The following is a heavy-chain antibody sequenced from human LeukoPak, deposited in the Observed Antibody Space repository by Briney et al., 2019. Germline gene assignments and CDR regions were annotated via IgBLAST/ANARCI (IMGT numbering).Heavy chain of an antibody. V-gene: IGHV3-30*02. CDR1: GFTFSSYG. CDR3: AKDDYVWGSY. J-gene: IGHJ4*02. CDR2: IRHDGSNK. Sequence: SGGSLRLSCAASGFTFSSYGMHWVRQAPGKGLEWVAFIRHDGSNKYYADSVKGRFTISRDNSKNTLYLQMNSLRAEDTAVYYCAKDDYVWGSYWGQGTLVTVSS. D-gene: IGHD3-16*01.